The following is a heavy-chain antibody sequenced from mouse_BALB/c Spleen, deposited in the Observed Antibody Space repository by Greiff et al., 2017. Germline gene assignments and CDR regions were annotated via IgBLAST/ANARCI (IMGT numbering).Heavy chain of an antibody. CDR1: GFTFSSYT. CDR3: TRDEEYRGYDWFAY. J-gene: IGHJ3*01. D-gene: IGHD2-2*01. CDR2: ISSGGSYT. Sequence: EVKLMESGGGLVKPGGSLKLSCAASGFTFSSYTMSWVRQTPEKRLEWVATISSGGSYTYYPDSVKGRFTISRDNAKNTLYLQMSSLKSEDTAMYYCTRDEEYRGYDWFAYWGQGTLVTVSA. V-gene: IGHV5-6-4*01.